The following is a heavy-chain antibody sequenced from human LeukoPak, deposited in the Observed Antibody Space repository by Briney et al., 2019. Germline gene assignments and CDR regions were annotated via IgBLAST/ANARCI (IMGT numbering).Heavy chain of an antibody. V-gene: IGHV3-33*01. J-gene: IGHJ4*02. CDR2: IWFDGSNE. CDR1: GFTFSRYG. CDR3: ARGGPGYRSGDTCYKGFDY. D-gene: IGHD2-15*01. Sequence: GGSLRLSCAASGFTFSRYGMHWVRQGPGKGLEWVAVIWFDGSNEYYADSVKGRFTISRDNSMNTLYVQMNSLKAEDTAVYFCARGGPGYRSGDTCYKGFDYWGQGTLVTVSS.